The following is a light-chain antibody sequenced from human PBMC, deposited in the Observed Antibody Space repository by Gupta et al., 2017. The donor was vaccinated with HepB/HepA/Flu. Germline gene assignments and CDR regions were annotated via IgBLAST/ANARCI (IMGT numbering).Light chain of an antibody. Sequence: SYELTQTPSVTAPQAKTANFTCSGDKLGDKYVYWYQQKSGQSPVLVIYQSNKRPSGIPERFSGSNSGNTAALTISGTQTMDEAYYYCQAWDSSTGVVFGGGTKLTVL. V-gene: IGLV3-1*01. CDR2: QSN. CDR1: KLGDKY. CDR3: QAWDSSTGVV. J-gene: IGLJ2*01.